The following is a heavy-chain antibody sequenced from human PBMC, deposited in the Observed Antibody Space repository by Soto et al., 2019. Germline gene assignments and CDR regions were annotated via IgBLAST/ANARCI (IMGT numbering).Heavy chain of an antibody. J-gene: IGHJ6*03. D-gene: IGHD6-13*01. CDR1: GGTFSSYT. Sequence: SVKVSCKASGGTFSSYTISWVRQAPGQGLEWMGRIIPILGIANYAQKFQGRVTITADKSTSTAYMELSSLRSEDTAVYYCARDSPASSWYSWVPKLARNDYYYYYMDVWGKGTTVTVSS. CDR2: IIPILGIA. CDR3: ARDSPASSWYSWVPKLARNDYYYYYMDV. V-gene: IGHV1-69*04.